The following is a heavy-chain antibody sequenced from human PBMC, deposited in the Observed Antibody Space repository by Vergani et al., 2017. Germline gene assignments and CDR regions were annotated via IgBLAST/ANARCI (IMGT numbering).Heavy chain of an antibody. J-gene: IGHJ4*02. Sequence: EVQLVQSGTEVKKPGESLKISCKGSGYTFSEYWIAWVRPMPGKGLEWMGIIYAGNSDTKYNPSFEGRVTTSVDRSTNTAYLQWRSLEASDTAIYFCARRDGSGSYLEFWGQGTLVTVSS. CDR3: ARRDGSGSYLEF. D-gene: IGHD3-10*01. CDR1: GYTFSEYW. V-gene: IGHV5-51*01. CDR2: IYAGNSDT.